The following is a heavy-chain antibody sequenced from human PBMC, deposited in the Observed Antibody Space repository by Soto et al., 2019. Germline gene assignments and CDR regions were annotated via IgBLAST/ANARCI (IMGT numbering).Heavy chain of an antibody. Sequence: QVQLVQSGAEVKKPGSSVKVSCKASGGTFSSYAISWVRQAPGQGLEWMGGIIPIFGTANYAQKFQGRVTITADESTSTAYMGLSSLRSEDTAVYYCGRGGEGSSGYPYYYYGMDVWGQGTTVTVSS. CDR2: IIPIFGTA. D-gene: IGHD3-22*01. V-gene: IGHV1-69*01. CDR1: GGTFSSYA. J-gene: IGHJ6*02. CDR3: GRGGEGSSGYPYYYYGMDV.